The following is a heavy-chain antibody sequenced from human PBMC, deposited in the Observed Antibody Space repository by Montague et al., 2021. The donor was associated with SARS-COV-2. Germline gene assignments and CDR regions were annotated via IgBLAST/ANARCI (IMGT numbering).Heavy chain of an antibody. J-gene: IGHJ6*02. Sequence: SETLSLTCAVYGGSFSGYYWSWIRRPPGKGLEWIGEINHSGSTNYNPSLKSRVTISVDTSKNQFSLKLSSVTAADTAVYYCARGGTVTTFYYYYYGMDVWGQGTTVTVSS. CDR1: GGSFSGYY. V-gene: IGHV4-34*01. CDR2: INHSGST. D-gene: IGHD4-17*01. CDR3: ARGGTVTTFYYYYYGMDV.